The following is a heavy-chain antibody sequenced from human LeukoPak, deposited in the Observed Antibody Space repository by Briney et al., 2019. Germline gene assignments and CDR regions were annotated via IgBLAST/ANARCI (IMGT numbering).Heavy chain of an antibody. V-gene: IGHV3-48*01. D-gene: IGHD1-26*01. CDR2: IGISSSTI. Sequence: GGSLRLSCAASGFTFSSYSMNWVRQAPGKGLEWVSYIGISSSTIDYADSVKGRFTISRDNAKNSLYLQMNSLRAEDTAVYYCARDSGYAFDIWGQGTMVTVSS. CDR1: GFTFSSYS. CDR3: ARDSGYAFDI. J-gene: IGHJ3*02.